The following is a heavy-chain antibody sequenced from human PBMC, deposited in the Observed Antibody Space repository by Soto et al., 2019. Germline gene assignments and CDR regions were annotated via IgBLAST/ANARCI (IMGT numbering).Heavy chain of an antibody. CDR2: IYYSGST. V-gene: IGHV4-39*01. D-gene: IGHD3-3*01. J-gene: IGHJ4*02. CDR3: ARRDFWSGYYWAH. CDR1: GGSISSSSYY. Sequence: ETLSLTFTVSGGSISSSSYYWGWIRQPPGKGLEWIGSIYYSGSTYYNPSLKSRVTISVDTSKNQFSLKLSSVTAADTAVYYCARRDFWSGYYWAHWGQGTLVTVSS.